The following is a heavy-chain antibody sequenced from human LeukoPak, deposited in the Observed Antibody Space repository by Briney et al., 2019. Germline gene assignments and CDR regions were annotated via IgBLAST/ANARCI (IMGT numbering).Heavy chain of an antibody. Sequence: GGSLRLSCAASGFTFSNYAMSWVRQAPGKGLEWVSALSGSGGSTYYADSVKGRFTISRDNSKNTLYLQMNTLRAEDTAVYYCAISREATSDFWGQGTLVTVSS. D-gene: IGHD5-12*01. CDR3: AISREATSDF. J-gene: IGHJ4*02. CDR1: GFTFSNYA. CDR2: LSGSGGST. V-gene: IGHV3-23*01.